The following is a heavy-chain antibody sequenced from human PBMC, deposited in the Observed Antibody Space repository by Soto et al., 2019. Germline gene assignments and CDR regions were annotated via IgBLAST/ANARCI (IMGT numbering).Heavy chain of an antibody. V-gene: IGHV4-28*01. Sequence: QVQLQESGPGLVKPSDTLSLTCAVSGYSISSSNWWGWIRQPPGKGLEWIGYIYYSGSTYYNPSPXXRVTMSVDTSKNQFPLTLSSVTAVDTAVYYCARFSWYYPYDWGQGTLVTVSS. CDR3: ARFSWYYPYD. CDR2: IYYSGST. CDR1: GYSISSSNW. D-gene: IGHD6-13*01. J-gene: IGHJ4*02.